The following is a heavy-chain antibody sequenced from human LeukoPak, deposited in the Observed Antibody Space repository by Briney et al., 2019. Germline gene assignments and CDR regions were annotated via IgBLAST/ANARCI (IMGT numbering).Heavy chain of an antibody. CDR3: ARGRYCSAEICSGGDAFDI. V-gene: IGHV4-4*07. J-gene: IGHJ3*02. D-gene: IGHD2-15*01. CDR2: IYTRGST. CDR1: GGSINNYY. Sequence: PSGTLSLTCTVSGGSINNYYWSWVRQPAGKGLEGIGRIYTRGSTNYNTSLKSRVTMSVDTSKNHFSLKLSSVTAADTAVYYCARGRYCSAEICSGGDAFDIWGQGTMVSVSS.